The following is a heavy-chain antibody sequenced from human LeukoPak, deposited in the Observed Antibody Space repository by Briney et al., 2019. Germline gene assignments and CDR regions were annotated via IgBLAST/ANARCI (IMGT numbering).Heavy chain of an antibody. Sequence: PSETLSLTCAVYGGSFSGYYWSWIRQPPGKGLEWIGEINHSGSTNYNPSLKSRVTISVDTSKNQFSLELSSVTAADTAVYYCARGGSFTMIVVVHHRHAFDIWGQGTMVTVSS. J-gene: IGHJ3*02. V-gene: IGHV4-34*01. CDR3: ARGGSFTMIVVVHHRHAFDI. D-gene: IGHD3-22*01. CDR1: GGSFSGYY. CDR2: INHSGST.